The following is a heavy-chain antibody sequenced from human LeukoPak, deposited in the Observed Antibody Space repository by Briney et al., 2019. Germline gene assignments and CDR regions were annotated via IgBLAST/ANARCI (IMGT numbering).Heavy chain of an antibody. V-gene: IGHV3-7*01. J-gene: IGHJ4*02. Sequence: GGSLRLSCAVSGFTFSGFWMSWSRQAPGKGLEWVASINSDGSEGYYADVVKGRFTISRDNAKNSLYLQINSLRAEDTAVYYCARHTHFDYWGQGTLVTVSS. CDR1: GFTFSGFW. CDR2: INSDGSEG. CDR3: ARHTHFDY. D-gene: IGHD2-21*01.